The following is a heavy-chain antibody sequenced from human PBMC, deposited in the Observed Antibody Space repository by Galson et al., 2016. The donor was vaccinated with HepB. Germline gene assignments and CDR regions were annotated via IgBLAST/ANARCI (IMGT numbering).Heavy chain of an antibody. J-gene: IGHJ4*02. Sequence: SVKVSCKASGYTFTSYTIHWVHQAPGQRLEWMGWINAGNDNTKYSQKLQGRVTITRDTSASTAYMELSSLRSEDTAVYYCAREAGVRGSYYYNPPDYWGQGTLVTVSS. D-gene: IGHD1-26*01. CDR1: GYTFTSYT. CDR3: AREAGVRGSYYYNPPDY. CDR2: INAGNDNT. V-gene: IGHV1-3*01.